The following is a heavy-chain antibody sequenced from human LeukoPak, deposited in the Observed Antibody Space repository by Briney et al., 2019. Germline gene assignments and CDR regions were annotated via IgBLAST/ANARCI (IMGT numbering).Heavy chain of an antibody. Sequence: SETLSLTCTVSGGSISSSSYYWGWIRQPPGKGLEWIGSIYYSGSTYYNPSLKSRVTISVDTSKNQFSLKLSSVTAADTAVYYCASRYQVLRFLEWFPYYFDYWGQGTLVTVSS. D-gene: IGHD3-3*01. CDR1: GGSISSSSYY. CDR3: ASRYQVLRFLEWFPYYFDY. CDR2: IYYSGST. J-gene: IGHJ4*02. V-gene: IGHV4-39*01.